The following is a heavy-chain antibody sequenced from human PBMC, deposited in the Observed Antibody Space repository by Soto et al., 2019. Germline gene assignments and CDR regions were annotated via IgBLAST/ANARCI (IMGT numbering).Heavy chain of an antibody. V-gene: IGHV4-30-2*01. D-gene: IGHD1-26*01. CDR2: IYRYGAT. Sequence: SETLSLTCAVSGDSAPNGYVSFLCIRQPPGNGLEWIGYIYRYGATYLNPSLQSRGTISVDRSKSQFYLNLTSVTAADTAVYYCASGKTQYYFDLWGQGNLVTVSS. CDR1: GDSAPNGYVS. CDR3: ASGKTQYYFDL. J-gene: IGHJ4*02.